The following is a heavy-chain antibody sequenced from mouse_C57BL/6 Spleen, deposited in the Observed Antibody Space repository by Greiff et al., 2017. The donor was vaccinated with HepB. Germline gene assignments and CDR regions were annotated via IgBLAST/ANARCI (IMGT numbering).Heavy chain of an antibody. CDR1: GYTFTSYW. CDR2: IYPGNSDT. D-gene: IGHD2-3*01. CDR3: TREEDGYPFAY. Sequence: EVQLQQSGTVLARPGASVKMSCKTSGYTFTSYWMHWVKQRPGQGLEWIGAIYPGNSDTSYNQKFKGKAKLTAVTSASTAYMELSSLTNEDSAVYYGTREEDGYPFAYWGQGTLVTVSA. J-gene: IGHJ3*01. V-gene: IGHV1-5*01.